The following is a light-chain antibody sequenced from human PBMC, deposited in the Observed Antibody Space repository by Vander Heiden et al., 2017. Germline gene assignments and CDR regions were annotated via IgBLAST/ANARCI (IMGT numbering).Light chain of an antibody. CDR1: RRLLHSDGYNY. Sequence: DIVMTQSPLSLPVTTGEPASISCRSSRRLLHSDGYNYLAWFLQRPGQSTQLLIYLGSFRACGVPDRFSGSGSGTDFTLKISRVEAEDVGVYYCMQTLQKGTFGQGTKVEIK. V-gene: IGKV2-28*01. J-gene: IGKJ1*01. CDR3: MQTLQKGT. CDR2: LGS.